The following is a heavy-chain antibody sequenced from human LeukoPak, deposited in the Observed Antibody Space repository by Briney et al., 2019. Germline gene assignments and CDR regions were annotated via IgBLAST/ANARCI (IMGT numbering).Heavy chain of an antibody. Sequence: PSETLSLTCTVSGGSISSYSWSWIRQPPGKGLEWIGYIYYSGSTNYNPSLKSRVTISVDTSKNQFSLKLSSVTAADTAVYYCARLGGATTFDYWGQGTLVTVSS. D-gene: IGHD1-26*01. CDR3: ARLGGATTFDY. V-gene: IGHV4-59*08. CDR2: IYYSGST. CDR1: GGSISSYS. J-gene: IGHJ4*02.